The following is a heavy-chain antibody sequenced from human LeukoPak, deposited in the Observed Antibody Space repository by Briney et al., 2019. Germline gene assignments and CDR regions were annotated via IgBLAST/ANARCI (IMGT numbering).Heavy chain of an antibody. V-gene: IGHV1-3*03. Sequence: EASVKVSCKASGYTFTSYAMHWVRQAPGQRLEWMGWINAGNGNTKYSQEFQGRVTITRDTSASTAYMELSSLRSEDKAVYYCAREYGVAAAFGAFDIWGQGTMVTVSS. CDR2: INAGNGNT. D-gene: IGHD6-13*01. CDR1: GYTFTSYA. CDR3: AREYGVAAAFGAFDI. J-gene: IGHJ3*02.